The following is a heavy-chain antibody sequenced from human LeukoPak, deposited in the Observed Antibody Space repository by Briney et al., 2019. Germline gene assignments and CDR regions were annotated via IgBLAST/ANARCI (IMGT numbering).Heavy chain of an antibody. V-gene: IGHV3-20*01. CDR1: GFTFDDYG. Sequence: GSLRLSCAASGFTFDDYGMSWVRQAPGKGLEWVSGINWNGGSTGYADSVKGRFTISRDNAKNSLYLQMNSLRAEDTALYHCARGHREYSSSVDYYYYMDVWGKGTTVTVSS. D-gene: IGHD6-6*01. J-gene: IGHJ6*03. CDR3: ARGHREYSSSVDYYYYMDV. CDR2: INWNGGST.